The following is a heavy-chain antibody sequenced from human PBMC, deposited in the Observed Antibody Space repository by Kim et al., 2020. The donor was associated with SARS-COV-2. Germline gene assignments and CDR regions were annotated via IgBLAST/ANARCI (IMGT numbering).Heavy chain of an antibody. D-gene: IGHD3-9*01. J-gene: IGHJ6*02. CDR1: GFTFSSYS. V-gene: IGHV3-21*01. Sequence: GGSLRLSCAASGFTFSSYSMNWVRQAPGKGLEWVSSISSSSYIYYADSVKGRFTISRDNAKNSLYLQMNSLRAEDTAVYYCARDLAPEGYDILTGKKYYYYYGMDVWGQGTTVTVSS. CDR3: ARDLAPEGYDILTGKKYYYYYGMDV. CDR2: ISSSSYI.